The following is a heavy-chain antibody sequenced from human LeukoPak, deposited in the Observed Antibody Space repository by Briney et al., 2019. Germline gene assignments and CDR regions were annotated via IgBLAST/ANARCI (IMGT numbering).Heavy chain of an antibody. D-gene: IGHD6-19*01. CDR3: ARGAPIRVAVAATFDP. J-gene: IGHJ5*02. CDR2: INAANGNT. V-gene: IGHV1-3*01. Sequence: ASVKVSCKTSGYTFTDYYIHWVRQAPGQRLEWMGWINAANGNTQYSQKFQGRVAITRDTSASTAYMELSSLRSEDTAVYYCARGAPIRVAVAATFDPWGQGTLVTVPS. CDR1: GYTFTDYY.